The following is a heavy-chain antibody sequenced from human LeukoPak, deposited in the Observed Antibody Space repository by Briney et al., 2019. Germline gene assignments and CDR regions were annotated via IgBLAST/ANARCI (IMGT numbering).Heavy chain of an antibody. Sequence: GGSLRLSCAASGFTFSNPWLTWARQPPGKGLEWVGRIKRKGDDGTTDYAAPVKGRFTILRDDSKRTVYLQMNGLKAEDTAVYYCATDLLDSWGQGTLVTVSS. CDR1: GFTFSNPW. CDR3: ATDLLDS. J-gene: IGHJ5*01. CDR2: IKRKGDDGTT. V-gene: IGHV3-15*01.